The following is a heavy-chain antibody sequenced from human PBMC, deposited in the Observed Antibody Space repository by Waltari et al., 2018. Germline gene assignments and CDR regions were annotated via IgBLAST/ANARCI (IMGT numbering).Heavy chain of an antibody. V-gene: IGHV3-15*07. Sequence: EVQLVESGGGLVKPGGSLRLSCAASGFTFTNAWMNWVRQAPGKGLEWVGRIKRQTDGGTTDYAAPVQGRFTISRDDSKNTLYLQMNSLKTDDTAVYYCTTLGYRSGWSFDYWGQGTLVTVSS. CDR1: GFTFTNAW. D-gene: IGHD6-19*01. CDR2: IKRQTDGGTT. CDR3: TTLGYRSGWSFDY. J-gene: IGHJ4*02.